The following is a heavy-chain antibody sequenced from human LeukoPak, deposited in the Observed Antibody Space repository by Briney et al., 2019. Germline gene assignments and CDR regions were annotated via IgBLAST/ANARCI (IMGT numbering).Heavy chain of an antibody. CDR1: GFTVSSNY. V-gene: IGHV3-66*01. CDR2: IYSGGST. J-gene: IGHJ4*02. D-gene: IGHD6-13*01. Sequence: GGSLRLSCAASGFTVSSNYMSWVRQAPGKGLEWVSVIYSGGSTYYADSVKSRFTISRDNSNNTVYLQMNSLRDEDTAVYFCARDLAGFDSWGQGTLVTVSS. CDR3: ARDLAGFDS.